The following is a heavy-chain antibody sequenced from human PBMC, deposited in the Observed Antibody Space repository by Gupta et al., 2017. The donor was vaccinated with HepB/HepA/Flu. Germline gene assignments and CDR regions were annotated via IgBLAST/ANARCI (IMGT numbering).Heavy chain of an antibody. CDR3: ARDPFMSP. CDR2: ISGYNGNT. CDR1: GYRFTGYG. V-gene: IGHV1-18*01. Sequence: GQLVTSGTEVKRPGASVRVSCKASGYRFTGYGIHWVRQAPGQGLEWMGWISGYNGNTNYTQKFQGRVSITTDTYTNTVYLDLRNLTSDDTAMYYCARDPFMSPWGQGTLVTGSS. D-gene: IGHD3-10*02. J-gene: IGHJ5*02.